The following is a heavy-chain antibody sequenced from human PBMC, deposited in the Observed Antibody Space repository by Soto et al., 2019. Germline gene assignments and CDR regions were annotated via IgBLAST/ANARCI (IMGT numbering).Heavy chain of an antibody. CDR3: AKGQHDVFSYGMDV. CDR2: ISYDGTNK. V-gene: IGHV3-30*18. D-gene: IGHD3-9*01. CDR1: RFTFGDYG. Sequence: QVQLVESGGGVVQPGRSRRLSCAASRFTFGDYGMHWFRKAPGKGLEWVALISYDGTNKYYADSVMGRFTISRDNSKNTLYLEMNSLRAEDTALYYCAKGQHDVFSYGMDVWGQGTTVTVSS. J-gene: IGHJ6*02.